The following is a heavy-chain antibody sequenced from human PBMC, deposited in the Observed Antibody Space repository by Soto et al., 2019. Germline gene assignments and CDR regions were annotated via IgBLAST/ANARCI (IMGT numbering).Heavy chain of an antibody. J-gene: IGHJ4*02. CDR3: ARGLFSEDYYSGGWYYFDY. V-gene: IGHV4-34*01. CDR1: GGSFSGYL. CDR2: INHSGSA. Sequence: QVQLQQWGAGLLKPSETLSLTCAVYGGSFSGYLWTWIRQPPGKGLEWIGQINHSGSANYNPSLKSRGTISVATSKNQFSLELSSVTAADTAVYYCARGLFSEDYYSGGWYYFDYWGQGTLVTVSS. D-gene: IGHD3-10*01.